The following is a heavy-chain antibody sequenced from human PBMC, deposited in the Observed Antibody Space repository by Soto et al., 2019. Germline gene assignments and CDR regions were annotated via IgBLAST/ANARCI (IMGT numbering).Heavy chain of an antibody. V-gene: IGHV1-2*02. Sequence: ASVKVSCKASGYPFTGPYIYWVRQAPGQGLEWMGWINPSSGGTEFAEKFQGRVTVTRDTSIRTVFLELNSLTSDDTGVYFCAGDFRTYSHGVDVWGPGTAVTVYS. D-gene: IGHD4-4*01. J-gene: IGHJ6*02. CDR3: AGDFRTYSHGVDV. CDR2: INPSSGGT. CDR1: GYPFTGPY.